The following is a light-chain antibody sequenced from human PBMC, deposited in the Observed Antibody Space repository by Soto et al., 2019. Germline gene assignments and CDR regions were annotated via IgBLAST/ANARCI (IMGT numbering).Light chain of an antibody. J-gene: IGLJ1*01. CDR2: EVS. V-gene: IGLV2-14*01. Sequence: QSVLTHPASVSGSDGQSITISCTGTSSDVGGYNYVSWYRQHPGNAPKLMIYEVSNRPSGVSNRLSGSKSGNTASLTISGLQAEDEADYYCSSYTSGTTPYVFGTGTKVTVL. CDR1: SSDVGGYNY. CDR3: SSYTSGTTPYV.